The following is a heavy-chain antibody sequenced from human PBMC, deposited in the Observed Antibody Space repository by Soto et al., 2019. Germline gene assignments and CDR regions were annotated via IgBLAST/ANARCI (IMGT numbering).Heavy chain of an antibody. CDR3: AKAPREYDYNGFDP. CDR2: ISWDGGST. D-gene: IGHD4-4*01. Sequence: GGSLRLSCAASGFTFDDYTMHWVRQAPGKGLEWVSLISWDGGSTYYADSVKGRFTISRDNSKNSLYLQMNSLRTEDTALYYCAKAPREYDYNGFDPWGQGTLVTVSS. CDR1: GFTFDDYT. J-gene: IGHJ5*02. V-gene: IGHV3-43*01.